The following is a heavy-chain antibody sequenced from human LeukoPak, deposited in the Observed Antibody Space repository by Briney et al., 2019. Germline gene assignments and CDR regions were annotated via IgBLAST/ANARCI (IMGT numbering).Heavy chain of an antibody. Sequence: ASVKVSCEAPGGTFSSYAISWVRQAPGQGLEWMGGIIPIFGTANYAQKFQGRVTITTDESTSTAYMELSSLRSEDTAVYYCACDCSSSSAYDYWGQGTLVTVSS. CDR2: IIPIFGTA. D-gene: IGHD6-13*01. V-gene: IGHV1-69*05. J-gene: IGHJ4*02. CDR3: ACDCSSSSAYDY. CDR1: GGTFSSYA.